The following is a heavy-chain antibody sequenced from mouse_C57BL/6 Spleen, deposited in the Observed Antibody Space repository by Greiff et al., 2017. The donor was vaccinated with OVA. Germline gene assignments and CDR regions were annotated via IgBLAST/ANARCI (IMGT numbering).Heavy chain of an antibody. Sequence: QVQLQQSGPELVKPGASVKISCKASGYAFSSSWMNWGKQRPGKGLEWTGRIYPGDGDTNYNGKFKGKATLTADKSSSTAYMQLSSLTSEDSAVYFCANYGSSPYWGQGTTLTVSS. CDR3: ANYGSSPY. CDR2: IYPGDGDT. D-gene: IGHD1-1*01. V-gene: IGHV1-82*01. CDR1: GYAFSSSW. J-gene: IGHJ2*01.